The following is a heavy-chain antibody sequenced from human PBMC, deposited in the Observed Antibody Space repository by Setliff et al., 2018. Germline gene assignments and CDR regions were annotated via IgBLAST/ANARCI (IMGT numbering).Heavy chain of an antibody. J-gene: IGHJ4*02. CDR1: GGSISSGGYY. V-gene: IGHV4-31*02. CDR3: ARGRNVAARLFDS. CDR2: IYYSGSTS. Sequence: SETLSLTCTVSGGSISSGGYYWSWIRLHPGKGLEWIGYIYYSGSTSYYNPSPKSRVTISVDTSKNQFSLKLSSVTAADTAVYYCARGRNVAARLFDSWGQGTLVTVSS. D-gene: IGHD6-6*01.